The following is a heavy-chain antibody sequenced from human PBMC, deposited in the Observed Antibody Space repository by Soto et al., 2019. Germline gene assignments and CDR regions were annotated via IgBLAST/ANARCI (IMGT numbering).Heavy chain of an antibody. J-gene: IGHJ4*02. Sequence: ASVKVSCKTSGYPFTGHYIHWLRQAPGQGFEWLGWISNSGDTKYAQNFQGRVSMTRDTSITTAYMELKGLQSGDTAAYYCARGGSWYAFWGQGTLVTVS. CDR3: ARGGSWYAF. V-gene: IGHV1-2*02. CDR1: GYPFTGHY. CDR2: ISNSGDT. D-gene: IGHD6-13*01.